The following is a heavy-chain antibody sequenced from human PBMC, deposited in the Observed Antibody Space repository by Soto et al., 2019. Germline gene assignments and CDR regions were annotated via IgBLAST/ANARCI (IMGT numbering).Heavy chain of an antibody. CDR1: EFSFSIYD. CDR2: ISSNSRTI. D-gene: IGHD1-1*01. CDR3: ARDGNSVGNVDY. J-gene: IGHJ4*02. Sequence: EVQLVESGGGLVQPGGSLRLSCKASEFSFSIYDMDWVRQAPGKGLEWISYISSNSRTIYYADSVKGRFTISRDNAQNSLYLQMNSLTAEDTALYYCARDGNSVGNVDYWGQGTLVTVSS. V-gene: IGHV3-48*01.